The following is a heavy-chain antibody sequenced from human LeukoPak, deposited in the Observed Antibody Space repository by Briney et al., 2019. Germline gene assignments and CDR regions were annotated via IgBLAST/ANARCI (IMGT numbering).Heavy chain of an antibody. V-gene: IGHV3-30*18. D-gene: IGHD5-12*01. J-gene: IGHJ4*02. CDR2: ISYDGSNK. CDR1: GFTFSSYG. CDR3: AKAIGYSGYGSLDY. Sequence: PGRSLRLSCAASGFTFSSYGMHWARQAPGKGLEWVAVISYDGSNKYYADSVKGRFTISRDNSKNTLYLQMNSLRAEDTAVYYCAKAIGYSGYGSLDYWGQGTLVTVSS.